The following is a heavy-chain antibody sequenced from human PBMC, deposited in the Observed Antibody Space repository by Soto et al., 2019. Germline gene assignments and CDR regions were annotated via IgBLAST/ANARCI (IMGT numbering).Heavy chain of an antibody. CDR2: IPNNGSP. V-gene: IGHV4-61*01. Sequence: SETLSLTCSVSGGSVRTGSYHWSWIRQPPGKGLEWIGFIPNNGSPDYNPSLKSRVVVSIDRSKNQFSLKVNSVTAADTAVYFCAGIGGGGDSWGQGTLVTVSS. D-gene: IGHD3-16*01. CDR1: GGSVRTGSYH. CDR3: AGIGGGGDS. J-gene: IGHJ4*02.